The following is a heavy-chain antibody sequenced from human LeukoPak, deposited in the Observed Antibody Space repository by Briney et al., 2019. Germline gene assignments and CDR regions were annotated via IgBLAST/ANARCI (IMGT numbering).Heavy chain of an antibody. J-gene: IGHJ6*02. CDR2: YDPEHEET. CDR1: GYRLTDLS. CDR3: ITPLGYCSSASCRHGMDV. D-gene: IGHD2-2*01. V-gene: IGHV1-24*01. Sequence: ASVKVSCKVSGYRLTDLSMHWVRQAPGKGLEWMGGYDPEHEETIYAQKFQGRVTMTEDTSSDTAYMELSSLRSEDTAVYYCITPLGYCSSASCRHGMDVWGQGTTVIVS.